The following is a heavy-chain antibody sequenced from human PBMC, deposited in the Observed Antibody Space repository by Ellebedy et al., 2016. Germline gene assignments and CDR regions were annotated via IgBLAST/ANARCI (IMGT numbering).Heavy chain of an antibody. Sequence: ASVKVSCKASGYMFTSYSIQWVRQAPRQRLEWMGWVNAANGNTKYSQKFQGRVTITRDTSATTAYMELSSLRSEDTAVYYCAFGASSSSWSYWGQGTLVTVSS. D-gene: IGHD6-13*01. CDR2: VNAANGNT. CDR1: GYMFTSYS. J-gene: IGHJ4*02. V-gene: IGHV1-3*01. CDR3: AFGASSSSWSY.